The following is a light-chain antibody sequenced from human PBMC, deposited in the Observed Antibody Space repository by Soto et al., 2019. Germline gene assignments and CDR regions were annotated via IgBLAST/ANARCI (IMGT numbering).Light chain of an antibody. CDR1: QSVSSSF. CDR2: GAS. Sequence: EIVLTQSPGTLSLSPGERATLSCRASQSVSSSFLAWYQQDPGQAPRLLIYGASSRAPGIPDRFSGSGSGTDFTLTISRLEPEDFAVYYCQQYGSSPPLTFGGGTKVDI. J-gene: IGKJ4*01. V-gene: IGKV3-20*01. CDR3: QQYGSSPPLT.